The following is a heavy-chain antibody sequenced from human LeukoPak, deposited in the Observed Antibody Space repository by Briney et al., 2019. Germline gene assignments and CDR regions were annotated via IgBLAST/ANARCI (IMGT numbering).Heavy chain of an antibody. Sequence: SQTLSLTCTVSGGSISSGSYYWSWIRQPAGKGLEWIGRIYTSGSTNYNPSLKSRVTISVDTSKNQFSLKLRSVTAADTAVYYCARETSQKGAHYMDVWGKGTTVTISS. CDR1: GGSISSGSYY. J-gene: IGHJ6*03. D-gene: IGHD3-16*01. CDR2: IYTSGST. CDR3: ARETSQKGAHYMDV. V-gene: IGHV4-61*02.